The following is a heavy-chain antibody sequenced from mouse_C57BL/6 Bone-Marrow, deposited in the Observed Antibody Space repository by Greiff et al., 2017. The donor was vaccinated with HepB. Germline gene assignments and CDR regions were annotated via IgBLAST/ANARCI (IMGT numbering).Heavy chain of an antibody. J-gene: IGHJ2*01. CDR1: GFNIKDYY. CDR2: IDPEDGDT. V-gene: IGHV14-1*01. CDR3: TPYYYGSSYDFDY. Sequence: SGAELVRPGASVKLSCTASGFNIKDYYMHWVKQRPEQGLEWIGRIDPEDGDTEYAPKFQGKATMTADTSSNTAYLQLSSLTSEDTAVYYCTPYYYGSSYDFDYWGQGTTLTVSS. D-gene: IGHD1-1*01.